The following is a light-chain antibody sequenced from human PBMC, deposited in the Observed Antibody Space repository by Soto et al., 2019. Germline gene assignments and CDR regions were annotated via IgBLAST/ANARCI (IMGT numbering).Light chain of an antibody. Sequence: DIHMTQSPSTVSASVLDVVTITCLASQSISSWLAWYQQKPGKAPKLLIYKASSLESGVPSRFSGSGSGTEFTLTISSLQPDDFATYYCQQYNSYPWTFGQGTKVDI. J-gene: IGKJ1*01. V-gene: IGKV1-5*03. CDR3: QQYNSYPWT. CDR2: KAS. CDR1: QSISSW.